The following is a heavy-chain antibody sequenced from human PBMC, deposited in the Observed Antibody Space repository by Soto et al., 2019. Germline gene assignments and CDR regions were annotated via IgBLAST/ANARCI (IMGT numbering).Heavy chain of an antibody. V-gene: IGHV1-18*01. D-gene: IGHD4-17*01. CDR1: GYPSTSYG. Sequence: QVQLVQCGAEVKKPGASVKVSCKASGYPSTSYGISWVRQARGQGLEWMGWISAYNGNTNYGQKLQGRVTMTTVTSTSTAYMELRSLRSDDTAVYYCARESGVYDLDYWGQGTLVTVSS. J-gene: IGHJ4*02. CDR3: ARESGVYDLDY. CDR2: ISAYNGNT.